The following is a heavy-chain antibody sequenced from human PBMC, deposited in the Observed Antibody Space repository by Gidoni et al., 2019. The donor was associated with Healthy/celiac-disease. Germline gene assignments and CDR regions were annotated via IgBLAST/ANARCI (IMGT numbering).Heavy chain of an antibody. J-gene: IGHJ4*02. CDR3: ARDRYYDRKGPKFDY. D-gene: IGHD3-22*01. V-gene: IGHV3-33*01. CDR1: GFTFRSYG. Sequence: QVQLVESGGGVVQPGRSLRLSCAASGFTFRSYGMHWVGQAPGKGLEWVAVIWYDGSNKYYADSVKGRFTISRDNSKNTLYLQMNSLRAEDTAVYYCARDRYYDRKGPKFDYWGQGTLVTVSS. CDR2: IWYDGSNK.